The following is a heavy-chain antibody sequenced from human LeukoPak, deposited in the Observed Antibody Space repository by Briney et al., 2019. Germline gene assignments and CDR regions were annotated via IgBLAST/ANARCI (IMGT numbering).Heavy chain of an antibody. V-gene: IGHV1-2*02. CDR1: GYTFNDYY. Sequence: ASVKVSCKASGYTFNDYYMHWVRQAPGQGREGMGWINPNSGGTKYAQKFQGRVTITRDMSISTAYMELSRLRSDDTAVYYCARVFDTYYMDVWGKGTTVTVSS. CDR3: ARVFDTYYMDV. CDR2: INPNSGGT. J-gene: IGHJ6*03.